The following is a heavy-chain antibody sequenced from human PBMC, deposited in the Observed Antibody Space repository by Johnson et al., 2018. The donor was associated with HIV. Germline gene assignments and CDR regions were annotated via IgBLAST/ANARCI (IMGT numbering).Heavy chain of an antibody. CDR1: GFTFSSYA. D-gene: IGHD3-10*01. J-gene: IGHJ3*02. V-gene: IGHV3-30-3*01. Sequence: QVQLVESGGGVVQPGRSLRLYCAASGFTFSSYAMHWVRQAPGKGLEWVAVISYDGSNKYYADSVKGRFTISRDNSKNTLYLQMNSLRAEDTAVYYCAKGGGDPDAFDIWGQGTMVTVSS. CDR3: AKGGGDPDAFDI. CDR2: ISYDGSNK.